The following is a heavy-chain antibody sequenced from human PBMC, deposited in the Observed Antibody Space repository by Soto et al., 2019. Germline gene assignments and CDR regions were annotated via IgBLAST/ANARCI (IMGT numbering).Heavy chain of an antibody. J-gene: IGHJ4*02. CDR3: AKTPYGDYPWYFDY. D-gene: IGHD4-17*01. V-gene: IGHV3-23*01. Sequence: GGSLRLSCAASRFPFSSNAMIWFRHAPGKGLEWVSAISDSGGSTYYADSVKGRFSLSRDNSKNTLYLQMNSLRAEDTAVYYCAKTPYGDYPWYFDYWGQGTLVTVSS. CDR2: ISDSGGST. CDR1: RFPFSSNA.